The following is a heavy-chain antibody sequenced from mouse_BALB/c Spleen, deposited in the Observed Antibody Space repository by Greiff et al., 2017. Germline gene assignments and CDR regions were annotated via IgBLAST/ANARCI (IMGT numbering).Heavy chain of an antibody. D-gene: IGHD2-14*01. CDR3: AREDYRYHYFDY. J-gene: IGHJ2*01. CDR1: GFSLTSYG. V-gene: IGHV2-9*02. Sequence: VHLVESGPGLVAPSQSLSITCTVSGFSLTSYGVHWVRQPPGKGLEWLGVIWAGGSTNYNSALMSRLSISKDNSKSQVFLKMNSLQTDDTAMYYCAREDYRYHYFDYWGQGTTLTVSS. CDR2: IWAGGST.